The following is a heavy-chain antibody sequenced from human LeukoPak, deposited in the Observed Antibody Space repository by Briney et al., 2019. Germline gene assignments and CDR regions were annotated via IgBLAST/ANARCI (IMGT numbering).Heavy chain of an antibody. D-gene: IGHD5-12*01. J-gene: IGHJ4*02. V-gene: IGHV4-59*01. CDR3: AREDIVATIYDY. CDR2: IYYSGST. Sequence: SETLSLTCTVSGGSISSYYWSWIRQPPGKGLEWIGYIYYSGSTNYNPSLKSRVTISVDTSKNQFSLKLSSVTAADTAVYYCAREDIVATIYDYWGQGTLVTVSS. CDR1: GGSISSYY.